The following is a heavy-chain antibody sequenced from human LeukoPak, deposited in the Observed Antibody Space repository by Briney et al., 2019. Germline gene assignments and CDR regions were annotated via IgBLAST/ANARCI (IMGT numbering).Heavy chain of an antibody. CDR2: IYTSGST. J-gene: IGHJ5*02. CDR1: GGSISSGSYY. CDR3: ARGLGRNWFDP. V-gene: IGHV4-61*02. D-gene: IGHD7-27*01. Sequence: SQTLSLTCTVSGGSISSGSYYWSWIRQPAGKGLEWIGRIYTSGSTNYNPSLKSRVTISVDTSKNQFSLKLSSVTAADTAVYYCARGLGRNWFDPWGQGTLVTVSP.